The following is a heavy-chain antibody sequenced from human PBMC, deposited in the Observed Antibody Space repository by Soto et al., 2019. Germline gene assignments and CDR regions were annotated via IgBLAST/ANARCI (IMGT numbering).Heavy chain of an antibody. CDR1: GGSFHNFY. V-gene: IGHV4-59*01. J-gene: IGHJ4*02. CDR3: ARGVDYYATSGYFSSDS. D-gene: IGHD3-16*01. Sequence: LSLTCNLSGGSFHNFYWLWIRQPPGKGLEWVGHVHYSGSTNYSPSLNSRATISLDTSKSQLSLKLRSVTAADTAMYFCARGVDYYATSGYFSSDSWGQGIPVTVSS. CDR2: VHYSGST.